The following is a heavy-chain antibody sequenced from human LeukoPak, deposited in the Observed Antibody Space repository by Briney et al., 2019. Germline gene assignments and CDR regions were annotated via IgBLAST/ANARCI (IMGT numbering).Heavy chain of an antibody. CDR2: INPNSGGT. Sequence: GASVKVSCKASGYTFTGYYMHWVRQAPGQGLEWMGWINPNSGGTNYAQKFQGRVTMTRDTSISTAYVEVSRLRSDDTAVYYCARDISTNRNWFDPWGQGTLVTVSS. CDR1: GYTFTGYY. V-gene: IGHV1-2*02. J-gene: IGHJ5*02. CDR3: ARDISTNRNWFDP. D-gene: IGHD2-8*01.